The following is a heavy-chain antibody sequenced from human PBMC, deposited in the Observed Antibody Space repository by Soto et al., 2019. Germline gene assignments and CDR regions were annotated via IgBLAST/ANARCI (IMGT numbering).Heavy chain of an antibody. CDR3: ARDPHEYSASYFDY. V-gene: IGHV3-33*01. J-gene: IGHJ4*02. CDR2: IWYDGSSE. CDR1: GFTFRTYG. Sequence: QVQLVASGGGVVHPGRSLRLSCAASGFTFRTYGMHWVRQAPGMGLEWVALIWYDGSSEYYADSVQGRFTISRDNSKNTLYLQLNSLRVVDTAVYYCARDPHEYSASYFDYWGQGTLVTVSS. D-gene: IGHD2-21*01.